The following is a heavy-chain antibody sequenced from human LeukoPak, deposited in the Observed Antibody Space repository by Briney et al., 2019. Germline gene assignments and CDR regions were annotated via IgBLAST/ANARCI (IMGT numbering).Heavy chain of an antibody. CDR1: GFTFRNYA. D-gene: IGHD5-12*01. CDR3: ARGPSGYHNT. J-gene: IGHJ4*02. V-gene: IGHV3-30*04. Sequence: GGSLRLSCEASGFTFRNYAMHWVRQAPGKGLEWVALISYDGSNKYYADSVKGRFTISRDNSKNTLYLQMNSLRAEDTAVYYCARGPSGYHNTGGQGTLVTVSS. CDR2: ISYDGSNK.